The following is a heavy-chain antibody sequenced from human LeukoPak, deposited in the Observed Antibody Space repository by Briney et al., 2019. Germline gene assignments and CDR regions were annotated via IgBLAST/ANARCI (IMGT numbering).Heavy chain of an antibody. J-gene: IGHJ4*02. Sequence: GASVKVSCKVSGYTLTELSMHWVRQAPGKGLEWMGGFDPEDGETIYAQKFQGRVTMTEDTSTDTAYMELSSLRSEDTAVYYCATRLPALYGSGDRMYYFDYWGQGTLVTVSS. CDR2: FDPEDGET. V-gene: IGHV1-24*01. D-gene: IGHD3-10*01. CDR1: GYTLTELS. CDR3: ATRLPALYGSGDRMYYFDY.